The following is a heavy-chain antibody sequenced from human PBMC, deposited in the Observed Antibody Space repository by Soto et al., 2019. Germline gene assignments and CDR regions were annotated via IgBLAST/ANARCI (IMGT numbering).Heavy chain of an antibody. CDR2: SNEGSGNT. V-gene: IGHV1-3*01. CDR1: GYSFKNYA. CDR3: ARDDRTISGAVTLDY. Sequence: VQLVQSGAEVKKPGESLTISCRTAGYSFKNYAIHWVRQAPGKKLEWMGWSNEGSGNTRYSQKFQGRMSIARDTSASTSYLDLRSLTSEDTAIYFCARDDRTISGAVTLDYWGPGTLVTVSS. J-gene: IGHJ4*02. D-gene: IGHD3-3*02.